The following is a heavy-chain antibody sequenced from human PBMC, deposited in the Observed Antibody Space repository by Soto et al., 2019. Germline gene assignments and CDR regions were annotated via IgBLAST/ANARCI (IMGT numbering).Heavy chain of an antibody. CDR2: IYYSGSA. CDR1: GGSITSGGYY. Sequence: QVQLQESGPGLVKPSQTLSLTCTVSGGSITSGGYYWSWIRQHPEKGLEWIGYIYYSGSADYNSSLKSRHTISLDTSKNQFFLKLSSVTAADTAVYYCPKSGPFHDAFDIWGQGTMVIVSS. CDR3: PKSGPFHDAFDI. D-gene: IGHD3-10*01. V-gene: IGHV4-31*03. J-gene: IGHJ3*02.